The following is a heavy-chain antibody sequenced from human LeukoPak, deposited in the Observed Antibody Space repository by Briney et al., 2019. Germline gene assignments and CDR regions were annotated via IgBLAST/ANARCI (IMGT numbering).Heavy chain of an antibody. CDR1: GFTVSSNY. CDR3: ARDATVTTGY. D-gene: IGHD4-17*01. CDR2: ISDSGGST. V-gene: IGHV3-53*01. Sequence: GGSLRLSCAASGFTVSSNYMSWVRQAPGKGLEWVSVISDSGGSTYYADSVKGRFTISRDNAKNSLYLQMNSLRAEDTAVYYCARDATVTTGYWGQGTLVTVSS. J-gene: IGHJ4*02.